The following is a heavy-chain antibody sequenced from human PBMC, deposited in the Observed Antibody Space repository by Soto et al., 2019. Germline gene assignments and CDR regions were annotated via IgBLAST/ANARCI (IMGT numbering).Heavy chain of an antibody. CDR3: ARDSRRTGFDY. D-gene: IGHD1-1*01. CDR1: VNSVYGSY. CDR2: IYKSGST. V-gene: IGHV4-59*02. J-gene: IGHJ4*02. Sequence: ETLSLTFAVSVNSVYGSYWTWIRPPPGKGLEWIGYIYKSGSTNSGNYNPSLESRVTMSVDTSKNQFSLKLSSVTAADTAVYYCARDSRRTGFDYWGQGTLVNVSS.